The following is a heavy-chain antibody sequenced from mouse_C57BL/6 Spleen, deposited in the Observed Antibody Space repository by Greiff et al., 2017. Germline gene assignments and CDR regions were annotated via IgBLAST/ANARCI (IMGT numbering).Heavy chain of an antibody. Sequence: VQLQQSGAELVRPGTSVKVSCKASGYAFTNYLIEGVKQRPGQGLEWIGVINPGSGGTNYNEKFKGKATLTADKSSSTAYMQLSSLTSEDSAVYFCARWEDYPFDYWGQGTTLTGSS. CDR3: ARWEDYPFDY. D-gene: IGHD2-4*01. V-gene: IGHV1-54*01. J-gene: IGHJ2*01. CDR2: INPGSGGT. CDR1: GYAFTNYL.